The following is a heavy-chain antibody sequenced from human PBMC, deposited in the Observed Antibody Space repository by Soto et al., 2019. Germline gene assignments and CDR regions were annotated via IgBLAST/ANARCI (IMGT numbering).Heavy chain of an antibody. J-gene: IGHJ4*02. CDR2: ISFDGINK. Sequence: PGGSLRLSCAASGFTFSSYGMHWVRQAPGKGLEWVAVISFDGINKYYVDSVKGRFIISRDNSKNTLYLQMNSLRAEDTAVYYCAKDLLLLWFGESYFDYWGQGTLVTVSS. CDR3: AKDLLLLWFGESYFDY. D-gene: IGHD3-10*01. V-gene: IGHV3-30*18. CDR1: GFTFSSYG.